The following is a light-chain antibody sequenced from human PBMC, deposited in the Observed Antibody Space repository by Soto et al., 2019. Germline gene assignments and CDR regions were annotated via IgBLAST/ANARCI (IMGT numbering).Light chain of an antibody. Sequence: EIVLTQSPGTLSLSPGDRVTLSCRASQSVSSNYLAWYQQKPGQAPRLLIYATSARATGIPDRFSGSGSGTDFTLTISRLEPEDFALYYCQQYGDYNSPRDSFGQGTRLEI. V-gene: IGKV3-20*01. CDR1: QSVSSNY. CDR3: QQYGDYNSPRDS. J-gene: IGKJ2*03. CDR2: ATS.